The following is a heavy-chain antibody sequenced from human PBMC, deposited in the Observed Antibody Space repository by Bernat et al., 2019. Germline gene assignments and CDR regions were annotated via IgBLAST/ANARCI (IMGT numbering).Heavy chain of an antibody. CDR3: ARDISDTSTTIDY. CDR1: GFTFEDYA. Sequence: EVQLVESGGGLVQPDRSLRLSCAAFGFTFEDYAMHWVRQAPGKGLEWVSTINWNCANIIYADSVKGRFTISRDNAKNSLYLQMNSLRAEDTAFYYCARDISDTSTTIDYWGQGTLVTVSS. J-gene: IGHJ4*02. V-gene: IGHV3-9*01. CDR2: INWNCANI. D-gene: IGHD5-18*01.